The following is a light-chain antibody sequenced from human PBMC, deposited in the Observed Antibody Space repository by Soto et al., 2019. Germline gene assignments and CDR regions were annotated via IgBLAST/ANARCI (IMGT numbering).Light chain of an antibody. J-gene: IGKJ1*01. V-gene: IGKV1-39*01. CDR3: QQSYTTPRT. CDR2: AAS. CDR1: QSISHY. Sequence: DIQMTQSPSSLSASVGDRVTITCRASQSISHYLNWYQQRPGKAPRLLIYAASTLQSGVPSRFSGSGSGTDFTLTISSLQPEDFATYYCQQSYTTPRTFGQGTKVEIK.